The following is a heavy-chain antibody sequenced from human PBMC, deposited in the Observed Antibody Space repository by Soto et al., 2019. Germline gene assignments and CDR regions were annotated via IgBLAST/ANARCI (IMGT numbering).Heavy chain of an antibody. V-gene: IGHV3-23*01. CDR1: GFTFISYA. D-gene: IGHD6-6*01. CDR3: AKDLPAGRGGVYFDY. J-gene: IGHJ4*02. CDR2: VDGSGYST. Sequence: EVQLLESGGGLVQPGGSLRLSCAASGFTFISYAMSWVRQAPGKGLEWVSAVDGSGYSTYYADSVKGRFTISRDNSKNTLYLQMTGLRAEDTAVYFCAKDLPAGRGGVYFDYWGQGALVTVSS.